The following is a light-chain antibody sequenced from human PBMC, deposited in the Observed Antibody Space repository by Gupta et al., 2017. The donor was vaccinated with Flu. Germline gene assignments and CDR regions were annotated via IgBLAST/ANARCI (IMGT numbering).Light chain of an antibody. Sequence: DIVMTQSPDSLAVSLGERATINCKSSQSVLYSSNNKNYLAWYQQKPGQPPKLLIYWASTRESGVTDRFSGSGDGTDFNLTISSRQAEDVAVYYCQQYYSNPPKYTFGQGTKLEIK. CDR1: QSVLYSSNNKNY. V-gene: IGKV4-1*01. CDR2: WAS. J-gene: IGKJ2*01. CDR3: QQYYSNPPKYT.